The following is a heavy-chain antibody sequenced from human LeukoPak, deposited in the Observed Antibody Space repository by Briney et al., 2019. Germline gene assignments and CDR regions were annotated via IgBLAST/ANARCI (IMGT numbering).Heavy chain of an antibody. CDR3: AKEYHYDSSGPDY. D-gene: IGHD3-22*01. Sequence: GGSLRLSCAASGFSFSSYGMHWVRQGPGKGLGWVAFIRYDGSNKYYADSVKGRLTISRDNSQNTVYLQMNSLRAEDTAVYYCAKEYHYDSSGPDYWGQGTLVTVSS. J-gene: IGHJ4*02. CDR1: GFSFSSYG. CDR2: IRYDGSNK. V-gene: IGHV3-30*02.